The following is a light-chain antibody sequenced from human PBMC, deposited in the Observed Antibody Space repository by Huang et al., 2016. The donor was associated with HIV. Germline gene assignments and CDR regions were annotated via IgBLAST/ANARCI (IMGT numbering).Light chain of an antibody. CDR1: QSLLHSHGYKY. CDR2: LGS. J-gene: IGKJ3*01. CDR3: MQALQAPVT. V-gene: IGKV2-28*01. Sequence: DIVMTQSPLSLPVTPGEPAAISCRSSQSLLHSHGYKYLDWYLQKPGQSPQLLIYLGSNRASGVPDRFSGSGSGTDFTLKISRVEAEDVGVYYCMQALQAPVTFGPGTKVDIK.